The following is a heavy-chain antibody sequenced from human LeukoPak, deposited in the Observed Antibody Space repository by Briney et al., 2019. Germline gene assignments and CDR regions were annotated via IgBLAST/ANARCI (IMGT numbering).Heavy chain of an antibody. J-gene: IGHJ5*02. D-gene: IGHD2-15*01. Sequence: PSETLSLTCTVSGGSISSGGFYWSWIRQHPGKGLEWIGDIYYSGSTYYNPSLKSRVTISVDRSKNQFSLKLSSVTAADTAVYYCARGTGYCSGGSCYPSFDPWGQGTLVTVSS. V-gene: IGHV4-31*03. CDR1: GGSISSGGFY. CDR3: ARGTGYCSGGSCYPSFDP. CDR2: IYYSGST.